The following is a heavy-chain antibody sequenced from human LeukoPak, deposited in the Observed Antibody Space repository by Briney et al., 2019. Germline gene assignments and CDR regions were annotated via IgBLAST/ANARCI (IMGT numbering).Heavy chain of an antibody. Sequence: GESLRLSCAASGLTFNSNVMSWVRQAPGKGLEWVSTISGSGGRTYYADSVQGRFTISGDNSKNTLYLQMNSLRAEDTAVYYCCTSPSFGSSWYQFNYWGQGVLVIVSS. V-gene: IGHV3-23*01. CDR1: GLTFNSNV. J-gene: IGHJ4*02. D-gene: IGHD6-13*01. CDR2: ISGSGGRT. CDR3: CTSPSFGSSWYQFNY.